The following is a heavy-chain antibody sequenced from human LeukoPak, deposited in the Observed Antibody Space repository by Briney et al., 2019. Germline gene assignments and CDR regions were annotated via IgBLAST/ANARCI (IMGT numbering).Heavy chain of an antibody. Sequence: SETLSLTCTVSGGSISSSSYYWGWIRQPLGKGLEWIGSIYYSGSTYYNPSLKSRVTISVDTSKNQFSLKLSSVTAADTAVYYCARHYRSARIVVVPAAIGSFFNYWGQGTLVTVSS. CDR3: ARHYRSARIVVVPAAIGSFFNY. V-gene: IGHV4-39*01. D-gene: IGHD2-2*01. J-gene: IGHJ4*02. CDR2: IYYSGST. CDR1: GGSISSSSYY.